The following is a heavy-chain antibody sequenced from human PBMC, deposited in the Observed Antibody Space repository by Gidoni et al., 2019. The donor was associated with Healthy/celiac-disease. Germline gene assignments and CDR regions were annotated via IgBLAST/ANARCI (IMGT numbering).Heavy chain of an antibody. CDR1: GFTFSSYG. CDR2: ISYDGSNK. V-gene: IGHV3-30*18. Sequence: QVQLVESGGGVVQPGRSLRLSCAASGFTFSSYGMHWVRQVPGKGLEWVAVISYDGSNKYYADSVKGRFTISRDNSKNTLYLQMNSLRAEDTAVYYCAKDLWDIVVVPAARGYYYYYGMDVWGKGTTVTVSS. J-gene: IGHJ6*04. CDR3: AKDLWDIVVVPAARGYYYYYGMDV. D-gene: IGHD2-2*01.